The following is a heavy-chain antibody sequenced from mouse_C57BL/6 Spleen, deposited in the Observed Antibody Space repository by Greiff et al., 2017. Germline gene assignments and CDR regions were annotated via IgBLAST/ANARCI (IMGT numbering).Heavy chain of an antibody. CDR3: GSPSIYDGYYPFAY. D-gene: IGHD2-3*01. J-gene: IGHJ3*01. V-gene: IGHV2-6*01. CDR2: IWGVGST. Sequence: VQLVESGPGLVAPSQSLSITCTVSGFSLTSYGVDWVRQSPGKGLEWLGVIWGVGSTNYNSALKSRLSISKDNSKSQVFLKMNSLQTDDTAMYYCGSPSIYDGYYPFAYWGQGTLVTVSA. CDR1: GFSLTSYG.